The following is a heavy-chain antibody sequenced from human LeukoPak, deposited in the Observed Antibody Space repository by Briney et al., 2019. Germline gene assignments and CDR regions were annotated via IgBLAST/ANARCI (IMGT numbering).Heavy chain of an antibody. CDR2: TNPNSGGT. CDR3: ARGAYPGYCSGGSCYYPYYFDY. CDR1: GYTFTGYY. J-gene: IGHJ4*02. V-gene: IGHV1-2*06. Sequence: ASVKVSCKASGYTFTGYYMHWVRQAPGRGLEWMGRTNPNSGGTNYAQKFQGRVTMTRDTSISTAYMELSRLRSDDTAVYYCARGAYPGYCSGGSCYYPYYFDYWGQGTLVTVSS. D-gene: IGHD2-15*01.